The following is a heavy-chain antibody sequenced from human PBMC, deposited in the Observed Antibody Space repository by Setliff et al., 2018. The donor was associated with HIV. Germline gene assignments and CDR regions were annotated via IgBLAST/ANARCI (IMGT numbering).Heavy chain of an antibody. D-gene: IGHD3-10*01. Sequence: PGGSLRLSCEASGFTFSSYWMSWVRLAPGKGLEWVAAIWFDGSEKYNEDLVRGRFTTSRDNSKNMVYLQMNSLRVEDTAVYYCTRDSPGVFDFDYWGQGTLVTVSS. CDR3: TRDSPGVFDFDY. CDR2: IWFDGSEK. V-gene: IGHV3-33*08. CDR1: GFTFSSYW. J-gene: IGHJ4*02.